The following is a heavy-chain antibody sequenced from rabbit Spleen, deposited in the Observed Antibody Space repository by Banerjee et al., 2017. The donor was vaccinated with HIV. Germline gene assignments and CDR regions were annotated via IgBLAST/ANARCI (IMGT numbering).Heavy chain of an antibody. V-gene: IGHV1S40*01. D-gene: IGHD3-1*01. J-gene: IGHJ4*01. CDR2: INIVTGKS. CDR3: ARAGEGGAGSLNL. Sequence: QSLEESGGDLVKPGASLTLTCTASGFSLHDKDVMSWVRQAPVKGLVWIACINIVTGKSVYARWAKGRFTMSRTSSPTVPLQMTSLTAADTATYFCARAGEGGAGSLNLWGPGSLVSVS. CDR1: GFSLHDKDV.